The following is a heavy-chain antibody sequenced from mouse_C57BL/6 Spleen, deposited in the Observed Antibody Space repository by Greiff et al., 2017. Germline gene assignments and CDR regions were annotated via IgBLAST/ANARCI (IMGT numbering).Heavy chain of an antibody. CDR3: ARSEGYYYGSSSVFDY. CDR1: GYTFTSYW. D-gene: IGHD1-1*01. Sequence: VQLQQSGAELVRPGSSVKLSCKASGYTFTSYWMDWVKQRPGQGLEWIGNIYPSDSETHYNQKFKDKATLTVDKSSSTAYMQLSSLTSEDSAVYYCARSEGYYYGSSSVFDYWGQGTTLTVSS. CDR2: IYPSDSET. J-gene: IGHJ2*01. V-gene: IGHV1-61*01.